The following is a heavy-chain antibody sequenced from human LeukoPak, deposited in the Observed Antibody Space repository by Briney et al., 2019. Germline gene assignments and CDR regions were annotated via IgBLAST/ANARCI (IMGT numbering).Heavy chain of an antibody. V-gene: IGHV4-39*07. CDR3: ARDVVAAAGSWDY. D-gene: IGHD6-13*01. CDR2: IFYSGST. CDR1: SGSISTSNYY. Sequence: SETLSLTCTVSSGSISTSNYYWGWVRQPPGKALEWIGNIFYSGSTYYSPSLKSRVTISLDTSRNQFSLKLNSVTAADTAVYYCARDVVAAAGSWDYWGQGTLVTVPS. J-gene: IGHJ4*02.